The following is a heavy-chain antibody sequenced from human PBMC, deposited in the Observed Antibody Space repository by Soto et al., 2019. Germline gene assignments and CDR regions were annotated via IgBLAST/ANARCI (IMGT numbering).Heavy chain of an antibody. CDR3: AKGRGQNWNFVY. CDR1: GFTFSSYA. Sequence: EVQLLESGGGSVQPGGSLRLSCAASGFTFSSYAMHWVRRPPGKGLEWVSSISGSGGTAYYADSVKGRFSISRDSLVNTLYLQMNSLRAEDTAVYYCAKGRGQNWNFVYWGQGTLVTVSP. J-gene: IGHJ4*02. D-gene: IGHD1-1*01. CDR2: ISGSGGTA. V-gene: IGHV3-23*01.